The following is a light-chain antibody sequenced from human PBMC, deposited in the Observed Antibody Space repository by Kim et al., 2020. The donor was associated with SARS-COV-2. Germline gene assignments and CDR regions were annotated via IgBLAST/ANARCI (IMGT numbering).Light chain of an antibody. CDR3: QHSFSAPYT. Sequence: GDRVSITCRASQSIATYLHWYQHQPGKAPKLLIYAASSLRSGVPSRFGGSGSGTHFTLTISSLQPEDVATYYCQHSFSAPYTFGQGTKLEI. CDR2: AAS. J-gene: IGKJ2*01. V-gene: IGKV1-39*01. CDR1: QSIATY.